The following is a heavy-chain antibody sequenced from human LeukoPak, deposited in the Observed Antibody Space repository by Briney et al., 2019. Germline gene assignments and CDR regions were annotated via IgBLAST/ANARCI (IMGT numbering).Heavy chain of an antibody. D-gene: IGHD3-9*01. V-gene: IGHV3-23*01. CDR2: ISGSGGST. Sequence: GSLRLSCAASGFTFSSYAMSWVRQAPGKGLEWVSAISGSGGSTYHADSVKGRFTISRDNSKNTLYLQMNSLRAEDTAVYYCAKAGYPFYYYYGMDVWGQGTTATVSS. CDR1: GFTFSSYA. J-gene: IGHJ6*02. CDR3: AKAGYPFYYYYGMDV.